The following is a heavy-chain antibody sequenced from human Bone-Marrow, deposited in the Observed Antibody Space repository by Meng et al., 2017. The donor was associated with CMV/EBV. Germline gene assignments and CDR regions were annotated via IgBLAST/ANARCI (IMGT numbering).Heavy chain of an antibody. CDR1: GYTFTSYY. CDR3: ARGHTVTTSYYYGMDV. D-gene: IGHD4-11*01. V-gene: IGHV1-8*03. CDR2: MNPNSGNT. Sequence: ASVKVSCKASGYTFTSYYMHWVRQATGQGLEWMGWMNPNSGNTGYAQKFQGRVTITRNTSISTAYMELSSLRSEDTAVYYCARGHTVTTSYYYGMDVWGQRTTVTVSS. J-gene: IGHJ6*02.